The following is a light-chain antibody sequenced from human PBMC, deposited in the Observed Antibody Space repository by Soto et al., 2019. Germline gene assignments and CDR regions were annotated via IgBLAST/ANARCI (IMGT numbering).Light chain of an antibody. CDR1: QSVSSSY. Sequence: EIVLTQSPGTLSLSPGERATLSCRASQSVSSSYLAWYQQKPGQAPRLLIYGASSRATGIPDRFSGSVSGTGFTLTINRLEPEDFAVYYCQQYGSSPPWTFGQGTKVDIK. V-gene: IGKV3-20*01. J-gene: IGKJ1*01. CDR3: QQYGSSPPWT. CDR2: GAS.